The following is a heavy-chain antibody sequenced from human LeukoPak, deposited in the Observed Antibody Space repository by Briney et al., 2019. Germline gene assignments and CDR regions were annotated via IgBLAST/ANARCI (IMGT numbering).Heavy chain of an antibody. D-gene: IGHD3-3*01. Sequence: GGSLRLSCTASGFTFGDYAMSWVRQAPGKGLEWVGFIRSKAYGGTTEYAASVKGRFTISRDDSKNTLYLQMNSLKTEDTAVYYCTTDPGYDFWSGYYFLGSSPNIMDVWGKGTTVTVSS. V-gene: IGHV3-49*04. CDR1: GFTFGDYA. CDR2: IRSKAYGGTT. CDR3: TTDPGYDFWSGYYFLGSSPNIMDV. J-gene: IGHJ6*03.